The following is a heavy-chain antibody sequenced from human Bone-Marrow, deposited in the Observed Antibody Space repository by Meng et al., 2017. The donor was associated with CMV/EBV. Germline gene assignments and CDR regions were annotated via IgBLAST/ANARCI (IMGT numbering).Heavy chain of an antibody. Sequence: TFSEAWMHWVRQAPGKGLAWVSRINLDGSKTTYADSVKGRFTISRDNAQNTLYLQMNNLRVEDTAFYYCARGGSPFYWGQGTLVTASS. CDR2: INLDGSKT. V-gene: IGHV3-74*01. CDR3: ARGGSPFY. J-gene: IGHJ4*02. D-gene: IGHD6-19*01. CDR1: TFSEAW.